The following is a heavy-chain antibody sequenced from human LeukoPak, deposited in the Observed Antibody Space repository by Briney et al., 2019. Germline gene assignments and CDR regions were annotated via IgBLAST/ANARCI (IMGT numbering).Heavy chain of an antibody. J-gene: IGHJ4*02. V-gene: IGHV3-15*01. D-gene: IGHD5-24*01. CDR1: GFTFSNAW. CDR2: IKSKTDGGTT. Sequence: PGGSLRLSCAASGFTFSNAWMSWVRQAPGKGLEWVGRIKSKTDGGTTDYAAPVKGRFTISRDDSKNTLYLQMNSLKTEDTAVYYCTIRRDGYNYGDYWGQGTLVTVSS. CDR3: TIRRDGYNYGDY.